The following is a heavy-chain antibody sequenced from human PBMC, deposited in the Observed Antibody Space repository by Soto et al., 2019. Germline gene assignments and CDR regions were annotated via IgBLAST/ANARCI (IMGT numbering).Heavy chain of an antibody. CDR2: INHTGSN. V-gene: IGHV4-34*01. CDR3: ARGGSSEWQVALDI. Sequence: QVQQQKWGAGLLKPSETLSLSCAVSAEYFSTYYWNWIRQYPGKGLEWIVEINHTGSNNYNPTLKRRGTMSIDMSKNQLSLRLTSVTAADTGVYYCARGGSSEWQVALDIWGQGTMGTVSS. J-gene: IGHJ3*02. D-gene: IGHD6-19*01. CDR1: AEYFSTYY.